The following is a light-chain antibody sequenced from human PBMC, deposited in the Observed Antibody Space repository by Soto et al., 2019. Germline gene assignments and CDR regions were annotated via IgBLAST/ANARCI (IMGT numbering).Light chain of an antibody. J-gene: IGLJ1*01. V-gene: IGLV2-18*02. CDR3: NSYTSTNTYV. CDR1: SSDVGSYNR. CDR2: EVS. Sequence: QSALTQPPSVSWSPGHSVTISCTGTSSDVGSYNRVSWYQQPPGTAPKLMICEVSNRPSGVPDRFSGSKSGNTASLTISGLQAEDEADYYCNSYTSTNTYVFGNGTKVTVL.